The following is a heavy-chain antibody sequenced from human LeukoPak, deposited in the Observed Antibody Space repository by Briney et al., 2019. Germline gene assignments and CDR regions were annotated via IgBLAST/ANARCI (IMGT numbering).Heavy chain of an antibody. D-gene: IGHD1-26*01. CDR3: AREWELTVFDY. V-gene: IGHV3-21*01. CDR2: ISSSSSYI. J-gene: IGHJ4*02. Sequence: GGSLRLSCAASGFTFSSYSMNWVRQAPGKGLEWVPSISSSSSYIYYADSVKGRFTISGDNAKNSLYLQMNSLRAEDTAVYYCAREWELTVFDYWGQGTLVTVSS. CDR1: GFTFSSYS.